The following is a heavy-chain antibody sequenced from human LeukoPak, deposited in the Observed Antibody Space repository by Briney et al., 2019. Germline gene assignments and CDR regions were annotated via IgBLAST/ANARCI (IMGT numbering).Heavy chain of an antibody. CDR1: GGSISSYY. J-gene: IGHJ5*02. V-gene: IGHV4-59*01. Sequence: PSETLSLTCTVSGGSISSYYWSWIRQPPGKGLEWIGYIYYSGSTNYNPSLKSRVTISVDTSKNQFSLKLSSVTAADTAVYYCVRLGGSWYVYWFDPWGQGTLVTVSS. CDR2: IYYSGST. D-gene: IGHD6-13*01. CDR3: VRLGGSWYVYWFDP.